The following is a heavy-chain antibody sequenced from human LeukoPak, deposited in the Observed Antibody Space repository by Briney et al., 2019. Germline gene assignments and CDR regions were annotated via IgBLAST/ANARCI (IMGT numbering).Heavy chain of an antibody. J-gene: IGHJ4*02. V-gene: IGHV4-39*01. CDR1: GGSISSSSYY. CDR2: IYYSGST. CDR3: ARTSIAARLFDY. D-gene: IGHD6-6*01. Sequence: SETLSLTCTVSGGSISSSSYYRGWIRQPPGTGLEWIGSIYYSGSTYYNPSLKSRVTISVDTSKNQFSLKLSSVTAADTAVYYCARTSIAARLFDYWGQGTLVTVSS.